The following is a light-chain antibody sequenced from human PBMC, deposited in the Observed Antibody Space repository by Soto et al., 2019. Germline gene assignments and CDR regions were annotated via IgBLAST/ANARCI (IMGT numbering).Light chain of an antibody. J-gene: IGKJ4*01. CDR1: QSVNIN. V-gene: IGKV3-15*01. CDR2: GTS. Sequence: EIVMTQSPATLSVSPGERATLSCRASQSVNINLAWYQQKPGQAPRLLIYGTSTRATGVPARFSGSGSGTEFTLTISNLQSEDFAVYYCQRYNNWPLTFGGGTKVENK. CDR3: QRYNNWPLT.